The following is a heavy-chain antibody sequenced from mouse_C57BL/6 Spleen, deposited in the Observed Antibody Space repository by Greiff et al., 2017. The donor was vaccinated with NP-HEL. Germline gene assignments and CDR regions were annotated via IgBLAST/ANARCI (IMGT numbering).Heavy chain of an antibody. CDR2: INPYNGGT. CDR3: ARGSNYVLYYAMDY. Sequence: EVQLQQSGPVLVKPGASVKMSCKASGYTFTDYYMNWVKQSHGKSLEWIGVINPYNGGTSYNQKFKGKATLTVDKSSSTAYMELNSLTSEDSAVYYCARGSNYVLYYAMDYWGQGTSVTVSS. V-gene: IGHV1-19*01. J-gene: IGHJ4*01. CDR1: GYTFTDYY. D-gene: IGHD2-5*01.